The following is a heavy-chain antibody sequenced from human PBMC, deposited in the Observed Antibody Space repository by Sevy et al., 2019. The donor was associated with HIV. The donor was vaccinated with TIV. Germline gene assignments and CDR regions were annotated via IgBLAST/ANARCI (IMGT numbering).Heavy chain of an antibody. Sequence: GGSLRLSCAASGFTFEDYGMSWVRQVPGKGPEWVSGINWNGGSTFYADSVKGRFTISRDNAKKSLYLQMKGLRAEDTVLYYCAGDPPSYCDYRTGYHDFWGQGTRVTVSS. J-gene: IGHJ4*01. CDR2: INWNGGST. CDR1: GFTFEDYG. V-gene: IGHV3-20*04. CDR3: AGDPPSYCDYRTGYHDF. D-gene: IGHD3-3*01.